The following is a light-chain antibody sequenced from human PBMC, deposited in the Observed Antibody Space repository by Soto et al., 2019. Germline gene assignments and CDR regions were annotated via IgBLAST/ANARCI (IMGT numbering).Light chain of an antibody. V-gene: IGKV1-5*03. CDR1: QSISTS. CDR3: QDCDGYWT. Sequence: DIQMTQSPSTLSASVGDRVTITCRASQSISTSLAWYQQKPGRAPKVLIYKASSLESGVPSRFSASGSGTEFTLPISSLQPDDFATYYCQDCDGYWTFGQGTKVEIK. J-gene: IGKJ1*01. CDR2: KAS.